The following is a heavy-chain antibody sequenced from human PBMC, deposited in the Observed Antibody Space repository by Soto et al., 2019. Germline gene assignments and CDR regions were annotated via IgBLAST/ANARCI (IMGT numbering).Heavy chain of an antibody. CDR2: VYYRGTT. CDR1: GGSINSNNYY. J-gene: IGHJ4*02. D-gene: IGHD6-19*01. Sequence: QLQLQESGPGLVKPSETLSLTCTVSGGSINSNNYYWGWIRQPPGKGLEWIGNVYYRGTTYYNPSLKGRVTSSVDTSKNQFSLKFTSVTAADTAVFFCVRHQRYSSGWYIDFWGQGTLVTASS. CDR3: VRHQRYSSGWYIDF. V-gene: IGHV4-39*01.